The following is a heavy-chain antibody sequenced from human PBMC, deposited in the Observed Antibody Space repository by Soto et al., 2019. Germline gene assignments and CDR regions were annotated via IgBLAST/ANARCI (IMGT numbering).Heavy chain of an antibody. V-gene: IGHV3-48*01. J-gene: IGHJ4*01. CDR3: ARDYYDSSGYYAPADY. Sequence: PGGSLRLSCAASGFTFISYSMNWVLQAPWKGLEWVSYISGSSSTIDYADSVKGRFTISRDNAKNSLYLQMNSLRAEDTAVYYCARDYYDSSGYYAPADYWGQGTLVTVSS. CDR1: GFTFISYS. D-gene: IGHD3-22*01. CDR2: ISGSSSTI.